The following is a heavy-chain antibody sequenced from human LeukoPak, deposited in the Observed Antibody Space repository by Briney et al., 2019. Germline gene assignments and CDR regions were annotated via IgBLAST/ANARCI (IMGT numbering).Heavy chain of an antibody. J-gene: IGHJ6*03. D-gene: IGHD6-13*01. V-gene: IGHV4-59*01. Sequence: SETLSLTCTVSGGSISSYYWSWIRQPPGKGLEWIGYIYYSGSTNYNPSLKSRVTISVDTSKNQFSLKLSSVTAADTAVYYCARASNSWGYYYYYMDVWGKGTTVTVSS. CDR2: IYYSGST. CDR1: GGSISSYY. CDR3: ARASNSWGYYYYYMDV.